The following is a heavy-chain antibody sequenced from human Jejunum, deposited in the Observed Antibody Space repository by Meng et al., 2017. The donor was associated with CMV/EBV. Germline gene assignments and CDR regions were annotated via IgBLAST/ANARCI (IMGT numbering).Heavy chain of an antibody. V-gene: IGHV3-30*04. Sequence: SGFTFSNFAMHWVRQAPGKGLEWVATVSYDGNNKYYGDSVRGRFSVSRDNSKNTLYLQMNSLKADDTATYYCATQSSSWYRGWFDPGAREPWSPSPQ. J-gene: IGHJ5*02. CDR1: GFTFSNFA. D-gene: IGHD6-13*01. CDR2: VSYDGNNK. CDR3: ATQSSSWYRGWFDP.